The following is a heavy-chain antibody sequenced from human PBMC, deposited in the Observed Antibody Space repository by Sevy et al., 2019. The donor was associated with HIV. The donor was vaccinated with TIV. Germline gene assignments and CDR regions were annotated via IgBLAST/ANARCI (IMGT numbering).Heavy chain of an antibody. CDR1: GFTFGSYS. CDR3: ARESYYDSTGYFDY. CDR2: ISSSSTYI. D-gene: IGHD3-22*01. V-gene: IGHV3-21*01. Sequence: GGSLRLSCAASGFTFGSYSMNWVRQAPGKGLEWVSSISSSSTYIYYADSVKGRFTISRDNAKNSLYLQMNSLRAEDTAVYYCARESYYDSTGYFDYWGQGTLVTVSS. J-gene: IGHJ4*02.